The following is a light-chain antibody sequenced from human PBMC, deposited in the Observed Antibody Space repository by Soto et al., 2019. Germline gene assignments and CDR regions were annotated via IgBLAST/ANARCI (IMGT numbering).Light chain of an antibody. J-gene: IGLJ1*01. CDR2: DVF. CDR1: SSDIGGYNY. Sequence: QSVLTQPASVSGSPGQSITISCTGTSSDIGGYNYVSWYQHHPGKAPRLIIFDVFNRPSGVSNRFSGSKSGNTASLTIFGLQAEDEAYYYCFSYTSTTIYVFGTGTKLTVL. V-gene: IGLV2-14*03. CDR3: FSYTSTTIYV.